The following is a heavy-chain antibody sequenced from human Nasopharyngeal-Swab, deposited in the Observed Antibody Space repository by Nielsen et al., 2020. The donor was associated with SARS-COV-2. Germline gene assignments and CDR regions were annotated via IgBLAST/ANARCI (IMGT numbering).Heavy chain of an antibody. D-gene: IGHD3-10*01. CDR3: ARELLWFGELAGGFDY. V-gene: IGHV3-48*02. CDR2: ISSNSDTK. Sequence: GGSLRLSCAASGFTFSNFRMNWVRQAPGKGLEWVSCISSNSDTKYYADSVKGRFTISRDNAKNSLYLQMNSLRHEDTAVYYCARELLWFGELAGGFDYWGQGTLVTVSS. J-gene: IGHJ4*02. CDR1: GFTFSNFR.